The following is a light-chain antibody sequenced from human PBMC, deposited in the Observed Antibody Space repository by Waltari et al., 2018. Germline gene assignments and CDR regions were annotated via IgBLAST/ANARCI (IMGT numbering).Light chain of an antibody. Sequence: QSVLTHPPSASGTPGQRLTISCSGSSSNIGSNYVYWYQQLPGTAPQLLIYRNNQRPSGVPDRFSGSKSGTSASLAISGLRSEDEADYYCAAWDDSLSGPVFGGGTKLTVL. CDR2: RNN. CDR1: SSNIGSNY. CDR3: AAWDDSLSGPV. J-gene: IGLJ2*01. V-gene: IGLV1-47*01.